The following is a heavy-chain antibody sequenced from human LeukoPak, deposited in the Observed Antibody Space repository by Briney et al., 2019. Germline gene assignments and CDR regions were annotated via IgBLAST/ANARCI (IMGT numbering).Heavy chain of an antibody. J-gene: IGHJ4*02. D-gene: IGHD5-24*01. V-gene: IGHV1-2*02. CDR3: ASDREMATPGAPHYFDY. Sequence: ASVKVSCKASGYTFTGYYMHWVRQAPGQGLEWMGWINPNSGGTNYAQKFQGRVTMTRDTSISIAYMELSRLRSDDTAVYYCASDREMATPGAPHYFDYWGQGTLVTVSS. CDR1: GYTFTGYY. CDR2: INPNSGGT.